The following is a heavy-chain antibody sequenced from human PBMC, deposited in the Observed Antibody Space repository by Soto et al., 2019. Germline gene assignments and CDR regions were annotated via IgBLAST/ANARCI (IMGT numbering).Heavy chain of an antibody. CDR2: IYSGGNT. Sequence: EVQLVESGGDLVQPGGSLRLSCAASGFTVTSDYMSWVRQAPGKGLEWVSTIYSGGNTYYADSVKGRFIISRDKSKNTLYLQMNNLRAEDTAVYYCARFPRIALAAFDCWGQGTLVTVSS. CDR3: ARFPRIALAAFDC. J-gene: IGHJ4*02. CDR1: GFTVTSDY. V-gene: IGHV3-66*01. D-gene: IGHD6-19*01.